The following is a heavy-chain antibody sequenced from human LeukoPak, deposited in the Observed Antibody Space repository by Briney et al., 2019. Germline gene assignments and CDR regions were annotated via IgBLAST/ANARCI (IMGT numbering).Heavy chain of an antibody. D-gene: IGHD2-2*01. CDR1: GFTFSSYA. J-gene: IGHJ5*02. V-gene: IGHV3-23*01. CDR3: AKDPMQGGDIVVVPAAKKS. CDR2: ISGSGGST. Sequence: ESGGSLRLSCAASGFTFSSYAMGWVRQAPGKGLEWVSAISGSGGSTYYADSVKGRFTISRDNSKNTLYLQMNSLRAEDTAVYYCAKDPMQGGDIVVVPAAKKSWGQGTLVTVSS.